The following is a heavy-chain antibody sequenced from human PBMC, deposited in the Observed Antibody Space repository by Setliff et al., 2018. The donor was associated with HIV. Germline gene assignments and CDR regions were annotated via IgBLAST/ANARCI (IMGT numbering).Heavy chain of an antibody. CDR1: GNTFNSYY. D-gene: IGHD6-19*01. J-gene: IGHJ4*01. V-gene: IGHV1-46*02. CDR3: ARGSAPNIVVAASLDI. CDR2: INPSGGHT. Sequence: ASVKVSCKASGNTFNSYYMYWVRQAPGQGLEWMGIINPSGGHTDYAAQKFQGRLTMTMDTSTRTVFMELRSLTLDDTSVYYCARGSAPNIVVAASLDIWGQGTLVTVSS.